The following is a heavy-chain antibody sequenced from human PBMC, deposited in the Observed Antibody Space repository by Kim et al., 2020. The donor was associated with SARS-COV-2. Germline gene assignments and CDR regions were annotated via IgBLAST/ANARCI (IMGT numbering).Heavy chain of an antibody. CDR2: ISYDGSNK. CDR3: AKDGGGDIVVVVAATGPFDY. D-gene: IGHD2-15*01. V-gene: IGHV3-30*18. CDR1: GFTFSSYG. Sequence: GGSLRLSCAASGFTFSSYGMHWVRQAPGKGLEWVAVISYDGSNKYYADSVKGRFTISRDNSKNTLYLQMNSLRAEDTAVYYCAKDGGGDIVVVVAATGPFDYWGQGTLVTVSS. J-gene: IGHJ4*02.